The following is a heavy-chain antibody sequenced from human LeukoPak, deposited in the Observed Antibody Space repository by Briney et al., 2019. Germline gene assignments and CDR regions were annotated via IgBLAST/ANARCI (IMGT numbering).Heavy chain of an antibody. CDR1: RYTFTVYY. CDR2: INPKRGGT. D-gene: IGHD3-16*01. Sequence: ASVKVSCKDSRYTFTVYYMHWVRQAPGQGLEWMGWINPKRGGTNYAQTFHGSVRMTRDTTICTAYMELSSLKSDVTARDYCASGASAFDYWGQGTLVTVSS. J-gene: IGHJ4*02. V-gene: IGHV1-2*02. CDR3: ASGASAFDY.